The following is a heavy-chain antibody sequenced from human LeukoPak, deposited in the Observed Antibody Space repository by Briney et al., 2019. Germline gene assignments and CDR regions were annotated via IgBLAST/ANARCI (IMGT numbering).Heavy chain of an antibody. CDR3: AGLVGRYSSGLYYYYFDY. CDR1: GDSINSLDL. CDR2: MYLSGTT. D-gene: IGHD3-22*01. Sequence: SETLSLTCTVSGDSINSLDLWSWVRQPPGKGLEWIGEMYLSGTTHSNPSVKSRVTISIDKSKNQFFLNLSSVTAADTAVYYCAGLVGRYSSGLYYYYFDYWGQGTLVTVSS. V-gene: IGHV4-4*02. J-gene: IGHJ4*02.